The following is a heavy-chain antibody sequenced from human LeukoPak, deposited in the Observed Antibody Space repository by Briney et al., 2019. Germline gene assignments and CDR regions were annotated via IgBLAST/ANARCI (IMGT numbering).Heavy chain of an antibody. J-gene: IGHJ4*02. D-gene: IGHD5-24*01. Sequence: ASEKVSCKASGDTFTGYYMHWVRQAPGQGLEWMGRINPNSGGTNYAQKLQGRVTMTTDTSTSTAYMELSTLRSEDTAVYYCARDGSDGYNLSSDYCGQGTLVTVSS. CDR3: ARDGSDGYNLSSDY. CDR2: INPNSGGT. CDR1: GDTFTGYY. V-gene: IGHV1-2*06.